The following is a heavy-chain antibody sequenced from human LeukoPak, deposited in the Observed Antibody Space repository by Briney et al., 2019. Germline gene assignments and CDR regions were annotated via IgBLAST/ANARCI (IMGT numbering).Heavy chain of an antibody. J-gene: IGHJ4*02. D-gene: IGHD3-10*01. CDR3: ARYGSGSYYNSFDY. CDR2: IYYSGST. V-gene: IGHV4-59*13. Sequence: SETLSLTCTVSGGSISSYYWSLIRQPPGKGLEWIGYIYYSGSTNYNPSLKSRVTISVDTSKNQFSLKLSSVTAADTAVYYCARYGSGSYYNSFDYWGQGTLVTVSS. CDR1: GGSISSYY.